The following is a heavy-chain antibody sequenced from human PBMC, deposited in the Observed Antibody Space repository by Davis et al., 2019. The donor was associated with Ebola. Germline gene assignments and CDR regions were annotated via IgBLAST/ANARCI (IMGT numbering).Heavy chain of an antibody. CDR1: GFTFSGSA. CDR2: IAGSGGST. V-gene: IGHV3-21*01. J-gene: IGHJ4*02. CDR3: ARGGWDY. Sequence: GESLKISCAASGFTFSGSAMHWVRQAPGKGLEWVSAIAGSGGSTYHADSVKGRFTISRDNAKNSLYLQMNSLRAEDTAVYYCARGGWDYWGQGTLVTVSS.